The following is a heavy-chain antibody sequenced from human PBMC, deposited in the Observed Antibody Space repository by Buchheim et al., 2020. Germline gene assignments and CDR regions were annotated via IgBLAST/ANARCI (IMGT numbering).Heavy chain of an antibody. CDR3: AKGDWDY. J-gene: IGHJ4*02. Sequence: EVQLVESGGGLVQPGGSLRLSCAASGFSFNSYSMNWVRQAPGKGLEWVSYISYDSVNIHYADSVKGRFTISRDNAKNSLYLQMTSLRAEDTAVYYCAKGDWDYWSQRTL. CDR1: GFSFNSYS. CDR2: ISYDSVNI. V-gene: IGHV3-48*01. D-gene: IGHD1-26*01.